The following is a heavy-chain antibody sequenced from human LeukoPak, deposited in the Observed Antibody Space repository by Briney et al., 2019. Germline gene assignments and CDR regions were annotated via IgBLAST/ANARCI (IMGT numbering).Heavy chain of an antibody. CDR2: ISSSSSYI. D-gene: IGHD5-18*01. Sequence: GGSLRLSCVASGFTFSSNSMNWVRQAPGKGLEWVSSISSSSSYIYYADSVKGRFTISRDNAKNSLYLQMNSLRAEDTAVYYCARDLTPRIQLWGYYYYYYMDVWGKGTTVTVSS. V-gene: IGHV3-21*01. J-gene: IGHJ6*03. CDR1: GFTFSSNS. CDR3: ARDLTPRIQLWGYYYYYYMDV.